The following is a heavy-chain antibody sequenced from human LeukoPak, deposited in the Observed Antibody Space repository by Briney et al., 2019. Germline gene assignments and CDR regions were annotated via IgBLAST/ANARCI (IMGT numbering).Heavy chain of an antibody. Sequence: GGSLRLSCAASGFTFSSYGMHWVRQAPGKGLEWVAVISYDGSNKYYADSVKGRFTISRDNSKNTLYLQMNSLRAEDTAVYYCATDYGPLSLDYWGQGTLVTVSS. D-gene: IGHD4-17*01. CDR1: GFTFSSYG. V-gene: IGHV3-30*03. CDR2: ISYDGSNK. J-gene: IGHJ4*02. CDR3: ATDYGPLSLDY.